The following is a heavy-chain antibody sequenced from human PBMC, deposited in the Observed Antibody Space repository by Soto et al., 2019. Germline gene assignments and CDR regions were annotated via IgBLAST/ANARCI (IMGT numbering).Heavy chain of an antibody. CDR1: GYTFAGYY. CDR3: ATGGAAGGFFDS. V-gene: IGHV1-2*02. J-gene: IGHJ4*02. D-gene: IGHD3-10*01. Sequence: ASVKVSCKASGYTFAGYYMHWVRQAPGQGLEWMGWITPNSGDTKFAQKFQGRVTMTRGTSISTAYMELSRLTSDDTAVYYCATGGAAGGFFDSWGQGAMVTVSS. CDR2: ITPNSGDT.